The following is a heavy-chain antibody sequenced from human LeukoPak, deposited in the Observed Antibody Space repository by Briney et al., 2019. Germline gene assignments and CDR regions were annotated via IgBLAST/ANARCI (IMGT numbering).Heavy chain of an antibody. Sequence: PSQTLSLTCTVSGASISSGSYYWSWIRQPAGKGLEWIGRIYTSGSTNYNPSLKSRVTMSVDTSKNQFSLKLSSVTAADTAVYYCARESSGWYVVGYWGQGTLVTVSS. CDR1: GASISSGSYY. D-gene: IGHD6-19*01. CDR2: IYTSGST. V-gene: IGHV4-61*02. CDR3: ARESSGWYVVGY. J-gene: IGHJ4*02.